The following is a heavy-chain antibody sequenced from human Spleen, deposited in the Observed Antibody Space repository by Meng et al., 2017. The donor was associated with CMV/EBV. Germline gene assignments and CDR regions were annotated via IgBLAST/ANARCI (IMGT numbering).Heavy chain of an antibody. D-gene: IGHD3-10*01. CDR2: INPNRGGT. J-gene: IGHJ4*02. Sequence: ASGYTFTGSYIPWVRQAPGQGLEWMGWINPNRGGTSFARRFQGRVTMTRDTSISIAYMELSRLKSDDTAVYFRARDAANGGSSPLVSWGQGTLVTVSS. CDR3: ARDAANGGSSPLVS. V-gene: IGHV1-2*02. CDR1: GYTFTGSY.